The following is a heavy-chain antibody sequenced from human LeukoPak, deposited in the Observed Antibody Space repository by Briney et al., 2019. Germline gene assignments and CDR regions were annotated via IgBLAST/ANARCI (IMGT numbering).Heavy chain of an antibody. Sequence: GASVKVSCKTSGYTFTGYYMHWVRQAPGQGLEWMGWINPNSGGTNYAQKFQGRVTMTRDTSISTAYMELSRLRSDDTAVYYCARPTDRGYTSPFFDYWGQGTLVTVSS. J-gene: IGHJ4*02. V-gene: IGHV1-2*02. CDR3: ARPTDRGYTSPFFDY. D-gene: IGHD3-16*02. CDR1: GYTFTGYY. CDR2: INPNSGGT.